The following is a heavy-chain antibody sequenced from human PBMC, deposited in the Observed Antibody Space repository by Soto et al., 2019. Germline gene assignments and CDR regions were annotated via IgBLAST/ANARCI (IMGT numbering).Heavy chain of an antibody. D-gene: IGHD3-10*01. J-gene: IGHJ4*02. Sequence: PGGSLRLSCAASGFTFSSYEMNWVRQAPGKGLEWVSYISSRGSTIYYADSVKGRFTISRDNAKNSLYLQMNSLRAEDTAVYYCARDPARRGDRYFDYWGQGTLVTVSS. CDR3: ARDPARRGDRYFDY. V-gene: IGHV3-48*03. CDR2: ISSRGSTI. CDR1: GFTFSSYE.